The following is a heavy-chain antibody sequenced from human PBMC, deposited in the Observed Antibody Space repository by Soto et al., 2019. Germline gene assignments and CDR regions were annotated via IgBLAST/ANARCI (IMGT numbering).Heavy chain of an antibody. J-gene: IGHJ4*02. CDR3: ARHALHGSGWGGDS. CDR1: GGSITGNNYY. V-gene: IGHV4-39*01. Sequence: SETLSLTCTVSGGSITGNNYYWGWIRQPPGKGLECIGSVHYSGSTYYNPSLKSRATISVDTSKNQFSLKLSSVTAADTAVYYCARHALHGSGWGGDSWGQGTLVTVSS. CDR2: VHYSGST. D-gene: IGHD6-19*01.